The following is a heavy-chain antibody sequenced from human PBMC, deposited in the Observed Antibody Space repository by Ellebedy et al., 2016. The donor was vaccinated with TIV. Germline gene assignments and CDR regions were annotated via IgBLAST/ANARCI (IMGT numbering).Heavy chain of an antibody. CDR1: GFSFRSYW. V-gene: IGHV3-7*01. CDR2: INQDGSDK. D-gene: IGHD4-17*01. CDR3: ATDGSYGDYRSPAHAFVF. Sequence: GGSLRLSCAASGFSFRSYWMSWVRQAPGKGLEWVANINQDGSDKYYVDSVRGRFTISRDNAKNSVFLQMKSLRAEDTALYYCATDGSYGDYRSPAHAFVFWGQGTMVTVSS. J-gene: IGHJ3*01.